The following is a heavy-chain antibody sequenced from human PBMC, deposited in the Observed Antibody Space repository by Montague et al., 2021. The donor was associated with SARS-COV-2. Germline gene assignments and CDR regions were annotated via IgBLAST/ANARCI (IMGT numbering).Heavy chain of an antibody. J-gene: IGHJ3*02. V-gene: IGHV4-39*01. D-gene: IGHD3-9*01. Sequence: SETLSLTCTVSGGSISSDSYYWGWIRQPPGKGLEWIGYIYYTGNTYYSPSLKSRLTISVDTSKNQFSLKLSSVTAADTAMFYCARLLTGSDAFDNWGQGTVVTVSS. CDR1: GGSISSDSYY. CDR3: ARLLTGSDAFDN. CDR2: IYYTGNT.